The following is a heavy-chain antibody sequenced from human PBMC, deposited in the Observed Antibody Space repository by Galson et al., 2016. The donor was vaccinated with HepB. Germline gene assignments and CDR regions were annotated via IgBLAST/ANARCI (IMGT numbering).Heavy chain of an antibody. CDR3: ARDYSGNSNFATGMDV. CDR1: GFTFSNHV. D-gene: IGHD2-15*01. CDR2: ISYDGSNK. V-gene: IGHV3-30-3*01. Sequence: SLRLSCAASGFTFSNHVIHWVRQAPGKGLEWVAMISYDGSNKYHADSVKGRFTISRDNFKNTLYLQMNSLRHEDTAVYYCARDYSGNSNFATGMDVWGQGTTVTVAS. J-gene: IGHJ6*02.